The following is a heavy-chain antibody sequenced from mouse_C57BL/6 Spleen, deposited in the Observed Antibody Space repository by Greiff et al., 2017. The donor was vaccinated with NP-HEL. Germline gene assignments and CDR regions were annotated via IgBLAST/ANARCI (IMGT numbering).Heavy chain of an antibody. CDR1: GYTFTSYW. D-gene: IGHD4-1*01. V-gene: IGHV1-69*01. Sequence: QVQLQQPGAELVMPGASVKLSCKASGYTFTSYWMHWVKQRPGQGLEWIGEIDPSDSYTNYNQKFKGKSTLTVDKSSSTAYMQLSSLTSEDSAVYYCARANWDGRSDFDYWGQGTTLTVSS. J-gene: IGHJ2*01. CDR3: ARANWDGRSDFDY. CDR2: IDPSDSYT.